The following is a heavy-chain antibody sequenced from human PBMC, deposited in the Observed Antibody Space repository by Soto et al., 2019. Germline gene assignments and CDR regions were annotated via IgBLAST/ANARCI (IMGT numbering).Heavy chain of an antibody. Sequence: QVQLVQSGAEVKKPGSSVKVSSKASGGTFSSYAISWVRQAPGQGLEWMGGIIPIFGTPDYAQKFQGRVTITADESTSTAYMELSSLRSEDTAVYYCARQPTVTPYYYYGMDVWGQGTTVTVSS. D-gene: IGHD4-4*01. J-gene: IGHJ6*02. CDR1: GGTFSSYA. V-gene: IGHV1-69*12. CDR3: ARQPTVTPYYYYGMDV. CDR2: IIPIFGTP.